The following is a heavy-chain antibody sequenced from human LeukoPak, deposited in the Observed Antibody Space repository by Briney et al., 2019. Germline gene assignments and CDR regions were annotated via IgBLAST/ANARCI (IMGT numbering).Heavy chain of an antibody. V-gene: IGHV4-38-2*02. CDR1: GYSISSGYY. CDR3: ARENYGDNDFDF. J-gene: IGHJ4*02. Sequence: SETLSLTCTVSGYSISSGYYWGWIRQPPGKGLEWIGSIYHSGSTYYNPSLKSRVTISVDTSKNQFSLKLSSVTAADTAVYYCARENYGDNDFDFWGQGALVTVSS. CDR2: IYHSGST. D-gene: IGHD4-17*01.